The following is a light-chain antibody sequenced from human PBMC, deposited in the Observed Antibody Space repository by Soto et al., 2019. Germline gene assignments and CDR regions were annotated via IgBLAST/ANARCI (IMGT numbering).Light chain of an antibody. CDR1: QSISSW. V-gene: IGKV1-5*01. CDR2: DTS. CDR3: QQYENLPLT. J-gene: IGKJ4*01. Sequence: DIQMTQSPSTLSSSVGDRFTITWLASQSISSWLAWYQQKPGKAPKLLMYDTSSLQSGVPSRFSGSGSGTEFTLTISSLQPEDFATYYCQQYENLPLTFGGGTKVDIK.